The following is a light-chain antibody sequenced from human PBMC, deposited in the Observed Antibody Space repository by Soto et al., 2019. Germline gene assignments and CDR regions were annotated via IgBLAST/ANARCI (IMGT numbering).Light chain of an antibody. Sequence: QSVLTQPPSVSGAPGQRVTISCTGSSSDIGAGYDVHWYQQFPGTAPKLLIYGNNNRPSGVPDRFSGSKSGTSASLAITGLQAEDEADYFCCSYAGSFTWVFGGGTQLTVL. CDR1: SSDIGAGYD. CDR3: CSYAGSFTWV. CDR2: GNN. V-gene: IGLV1-40*01. J-gene: IGLJ3*02.